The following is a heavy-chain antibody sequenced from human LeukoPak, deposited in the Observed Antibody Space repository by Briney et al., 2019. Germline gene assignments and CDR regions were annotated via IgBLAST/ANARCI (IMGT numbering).Heavy chain of an antibody. CDR2: VTHRGVT. CDR3: ARENSGSFFAGEHYYFLDV. V-gene: IGHV4-34*01. CDR1: GGPFSGYY. J-gene: IGHJ6*04. Sequence: PSETLSLTCAVYGGPFSGYYWTWIRQSPGKGLEWIGEVTHRGVTHYSPSLRSRVTISLDTSRKQFSLSVSSVTAADTAVYYCARENSGSFFAGEHYYFLDVWGKGTTVTVSS. D-gene: IGHD1-26*01.